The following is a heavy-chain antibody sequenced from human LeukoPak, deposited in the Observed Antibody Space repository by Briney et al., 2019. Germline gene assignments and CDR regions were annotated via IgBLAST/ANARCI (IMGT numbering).Heavy chain of an antibody. CDR3: AREMGYYYDSSGYYN. Sequence: GASVKVSCKVSGYTLTELSMHWVRQAPGKGLEWMGRINPNSGGTNYAQKFQGRVTMTRDTSISTAYMELSRLRSDDTAAYYCAREMGYYYDSSGYYNWGQGTLVTVSS. CDR2: INPNSGGT. CDR1: GYTLTELS. J-gene: IGHJ4*02. D-gene: IGHD3-22*01. V-gene: IGHV1-2*06.